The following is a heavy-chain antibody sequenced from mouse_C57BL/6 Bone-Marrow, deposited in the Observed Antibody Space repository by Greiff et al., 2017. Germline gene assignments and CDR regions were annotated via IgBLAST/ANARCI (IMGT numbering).Heavy chain of an antibody. V-gene: IGHV3-6*01. Sequence: EVQLQESGPGLVKPSQSLSLTCSVTGYSITSGYYWNWIRQFPGNKLEWMGYISYDGSNNYNPSLKNRISITRDTSKNQFCLKLNAVTTEDTATYYGARGLFDYWGQGTTLTVSS. CDR3: ARGLFDY. J-gene: IGHJ2*01. CDR1: GYSITSGYY. CDR2: ISYDGSN.